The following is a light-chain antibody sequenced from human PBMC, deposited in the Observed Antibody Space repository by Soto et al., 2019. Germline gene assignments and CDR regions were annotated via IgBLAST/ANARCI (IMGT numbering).Light chain of an antibody. CDR3: QQLSNWPPYS. CDR1: QSVSSY. V-gene: IGKV3-11*01. J-gene: IGKJ2*03. Sequence: EIVLTQSPATLSLSPGERATLSCRASQSVSSYLAWYQQKPGQAPRLLIYDAYNRATGIPARLSGSGSGTHFTLTISSLAPEDFAVYYCQQLSNWPPYSFGQGTELEIK. CDR2: DAY.